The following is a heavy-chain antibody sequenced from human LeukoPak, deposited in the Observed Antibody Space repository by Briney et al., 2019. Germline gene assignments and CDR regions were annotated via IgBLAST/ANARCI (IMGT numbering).Heavy chain of an antibody. D-gene: IGHD4-23*01. CDR1: GGSFSGYY. CDR3: ARAYGGRVRYGMDV. V-gene: IGHV4-34*01. Sequence: SETLSLTCAVYGGSFSGYYWSWIRQPPGKGLECIGEINHSGSTNYNLSLKSRVTISVDTSKNQFSLKLSSVTAADTAVYYCARAYGGRVRYGMDVWGQGSTVTVSS. CDR2: INHSGST. J-gene: IGHJ6*02.